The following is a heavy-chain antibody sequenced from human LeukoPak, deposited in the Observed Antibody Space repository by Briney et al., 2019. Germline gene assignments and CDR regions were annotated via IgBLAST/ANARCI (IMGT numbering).Heavy chain of an antibody. J-gene: IGHJ4*02. Sequence: PGGSLRLSCAASGFTFSSYGMTWVRQAPGKGLEWVSYISSSSSTIYYADSVKGRFTISRDNAKNSLYLQLNSLRAEDTAVYYCTRGGSRESYYPGYFDYWGQGTLVTVSS. CDR1: GFTFSSYG. CDR2: ISSSSSTI. V-gene: IGHV3-48*01. CDR3: TRGGSRESYYPGYFDY. D-gene: IGHD1-26*01.